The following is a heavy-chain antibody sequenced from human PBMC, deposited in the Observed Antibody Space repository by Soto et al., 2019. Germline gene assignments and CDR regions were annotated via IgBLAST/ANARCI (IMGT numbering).Heavy chain of an antibody. D-gene: IGHD6-6*01. CDR2: ISWNDER. J-gene: IGHJ3*01. CDR1: GFSLTTHDVG. V-gene: IGHV2-5*01. CDR3: AHRPPKYSTAWLAFDF. Sequence: ASGPTLVNPTQTLTLTCTFSGFSLTTHDVGVGWIRQPPGKALEWLAFISWNDERRYSPSLKSRLTITKDTSKNQVVLTMTNMDPADAGTYFCAHRPPKYSTAWLAFDFWGQGAMVTVSS.